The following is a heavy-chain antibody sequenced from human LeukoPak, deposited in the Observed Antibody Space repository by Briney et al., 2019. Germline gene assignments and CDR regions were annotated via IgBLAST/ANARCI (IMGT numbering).Heavy chain of an antibody. CDR1: GGTFSSYA. CDR3: ARSLYCSSTSCYHAFYI. J-gene: IGHJ3*02. D-gene: IGHD2-2*01. Sequence: ASVKVSCKASGGTFSSYAISWVRQAPGQGLEWMGGIIPIFGTANYAQKFQGRVTITTDESTSTAYMELSSLRSEDTAVYYCARSLYCSSTSCYHAFYIWGQGTMVTVSS. V-gene: IGHV1-69*05. CDR2: IIPIFGTA.